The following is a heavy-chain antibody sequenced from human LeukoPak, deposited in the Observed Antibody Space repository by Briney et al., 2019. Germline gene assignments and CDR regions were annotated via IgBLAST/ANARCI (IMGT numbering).Heavy chain of an antibody. CDR3: ARDLRSNGAFDI. J-gene: IGHJ3*02. CDR2: IYNSGST. V-gene: IGHV4-38-2*02. D-gene: IGHD2-8*01. Sequence: SETLSLTCTVSGYSISSGYYWGWIRQPPGKGLEWIGSIYNSGSTYYNPSLKSRVTISVDTSKNQFSLKLSSVTAADTAVYYCARDLRSNGAFDIWGQGTMVTVSS. CDR1: GYSISSGYY.